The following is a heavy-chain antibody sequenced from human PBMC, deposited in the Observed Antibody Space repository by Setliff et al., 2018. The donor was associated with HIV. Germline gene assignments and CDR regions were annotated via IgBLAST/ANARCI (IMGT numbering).Heavy chain of an antibody. J-gene: IGHJ6*02. V-gene: IGHV3-30*02. CDR3: ARQGAQQELTPFYSYGMDV. CDR2: IRYDGSNK. Sequence: PGGSLRLSCAASGFTFSSYGMHWVRQAPGKGLEWVAFIRYDGSNKYYADSVKGRFTISRDNSKNSLFLQVNSLRAEDTAVYYCARQGAQQELTPFYSYGMDVWGQGTTVTVSS. D-gene: IGHD3-16*01. CDR1: GFTFSSYG.